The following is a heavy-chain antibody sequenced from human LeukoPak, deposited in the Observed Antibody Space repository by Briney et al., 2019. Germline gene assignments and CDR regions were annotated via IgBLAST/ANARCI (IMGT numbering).Heavy chain of an antibody. J-gene: IGHJ4*02. V-gene: IGHV4-39*01. CDR1: GGSISSSSYY. CDR2: IYYSGST. Sequence: SETLSLTCTVSGGSISSSSYYWGWIRQPPGKGLEWIGSIYYSGSTYYNPSLKSRVTISVDTSKNQFSLKLSSVTAADTAVYYCARQAGTLLDYSDYWGQGTLVTVSS. D-gene: IGHD6-19*01. CDR3: ARQAGTLLDYSDY.